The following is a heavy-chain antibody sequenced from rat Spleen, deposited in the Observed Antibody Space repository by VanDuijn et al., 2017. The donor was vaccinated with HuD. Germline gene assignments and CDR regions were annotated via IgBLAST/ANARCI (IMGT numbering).Heavy chain of an antibody. CDR2: ISYDGIST. J-gene: IGHJ4*01. Sequence: EVQLVESGGGLVQPGRSLKLSCAASGFTFNNYGMAWVRQAPTKGLEWVATISYDGISTYYRDSVRGRFSISRDNAKSTLSLQMDSLRSEDTATYYCARHNSGYGVMDAWGQGASVTVSS. V-gene: IGHV5-29*01. CDR3: ARHNSGYGVMDA. CDR1: GFTFNNYG. D-gene: IGHD4-3*01.